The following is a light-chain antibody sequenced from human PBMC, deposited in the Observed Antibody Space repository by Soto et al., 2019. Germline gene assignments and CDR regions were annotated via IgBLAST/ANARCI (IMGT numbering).Light chain of an antibody. Sequence: QSALTQPASVSGSPGQSITISCTGTSSDVGSYNLVSWYQQHPGKAPKLMIYEGNKRPSGVSNRFSGSKSGNTASLTIAGLQAEDEAEYYCCSYAGLKVFGGGTKLTVL. CDR1: SSDVGSYNL. V-gene: IGLV2-23*01. CDR2: EGN. CDR3: CSYAGLKV. J-gene: IGLJ3*02.